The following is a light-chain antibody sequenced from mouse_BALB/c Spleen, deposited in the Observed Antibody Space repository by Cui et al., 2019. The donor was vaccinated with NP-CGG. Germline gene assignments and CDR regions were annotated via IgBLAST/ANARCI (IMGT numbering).Light chain of an antibody. CDR1: TGAVTTSNY. CDR3: ALWYSNHWV. Sequence: QPVVIQESAPTTSPGETVTLTCRSSTGAVTTSNYANWVQEKPDHLFTGLIGGTNNRAPSVPARFSGSLIGDKAALTITGAQTEDEAIYFCALWYSNHWVFGGGTKLTVL. CDR2: GTN. J-gene: IGLJ1*01. V-gene: IGLV1*01.